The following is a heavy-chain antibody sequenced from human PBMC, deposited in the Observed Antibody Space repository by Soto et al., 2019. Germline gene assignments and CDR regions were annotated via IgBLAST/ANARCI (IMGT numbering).Heavy chain of an antibody. CDR2: IYYSGST. Sequence: QVQLQKSGPGLVTPSETLSLTCTVSGGSVSSGSYYWSWILQPPGKGLEWLGYIYYSGSTNYNPSLKSRVTISVDTSKNQFSLKLISVTAADTAVYYCARRGHYYDSSGRFDYWGQGTLVTVSS. D-gene: IGHD3-22*01. CDR3: ARRGHYYDSSGRFDY. J-gene: IGHJ4*02. CDR1: GGSVSSGSYY. V-gene: IGHV4-61*01.